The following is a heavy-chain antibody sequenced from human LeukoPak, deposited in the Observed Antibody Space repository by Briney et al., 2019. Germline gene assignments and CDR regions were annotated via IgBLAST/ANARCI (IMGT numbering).Heavy chain of an antibody. V-gene: IGHV1-18*01. CDR2: ISAYNGNT. J-gene: IGHJ5*02. D-gene: IGHD6-13*01. Sequence: ASVKVSCKASDYTFSSYGISWVRQAPGQGLEWMGWISAYNGNTNYAQKLQGRVTMTTDTSTSTAYMELRSLRSDDTAVYYCAREGEGYSSRPFDPWGQGTLVTVSS. CDR1: DYTFSSYG. CDR3: AREGEGYSSRPFDP.